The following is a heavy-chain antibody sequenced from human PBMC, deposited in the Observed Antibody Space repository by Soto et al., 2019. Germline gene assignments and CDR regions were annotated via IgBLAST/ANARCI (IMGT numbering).Heavy chain of an antibody. V-gene: IGHV1-69*13. CDR3: AREDSIIIPAVSDF. Sequence: SVKVSCKISGDTFTSYAISWVRQAPGQGLEWVGGIVPLYRTTDYAQKFQGRVTITADESTNTVSLQMNTLRAEDTAVYYCAREDSIIIPAVSDFWGQGTLVTVSS. CDR2: IVPLYRTT. CDR1: GDTFTSYA. D-gene: IGHD2-2*01. J-gene: IGHJ4*02.